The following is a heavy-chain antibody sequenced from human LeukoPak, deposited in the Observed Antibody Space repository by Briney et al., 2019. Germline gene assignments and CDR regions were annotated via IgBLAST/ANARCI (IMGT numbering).Heavy chain of an antibody. J-gene: IGHJ4*02. V-gene: IGHV3-43*01. CDR1: GFTFDDYT. CDR3: ARGILMTTDFDY. Sequence: PGGSLRLSCAASGFTFDDYTMHWVRQAPGKGLEWVSLISWDGGSTYYADSVKGRFTISRDNSKNTLYLQMNSLRAEDTAVYYCARGILMTTDFDYWGQGTLVTVSS. CDR2: ISWDGGST. D-gene: IGHD4-17*01.